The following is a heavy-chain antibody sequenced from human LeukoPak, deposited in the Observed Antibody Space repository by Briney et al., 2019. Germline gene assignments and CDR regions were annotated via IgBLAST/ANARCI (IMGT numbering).Heavy chain of an antibody. D-gene: IGHD4-17*01. CDR3: ARDQRGYGDSSGASKWIDP. J-gene: IGHJ5*02. CDR2: ISPYNGNT. Sequence: ASVKVSCKASDTFTSYGINWGRQAPGQGLEWMGWISPYNGNTKYAEKIQRRVTITTDTSTSTAYMELRSLSSDDTAVYYCARDQRGYGDSSGASKWIDPWGQGTLVTVSS. CDR1: DTFTSYG. V-gene: IGHV1-18*01.